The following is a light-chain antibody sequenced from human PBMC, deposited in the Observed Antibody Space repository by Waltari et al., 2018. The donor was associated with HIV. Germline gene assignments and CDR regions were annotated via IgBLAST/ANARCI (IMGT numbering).Light chain of an antibody. J-gene: IGLJ2*01. CDR3: CSYAGSYPVV. Sequence: QSALTQPRSVSGSPGQSVTISCTGTSSDVGVYNFVSWYQQHPGKAPKLMIYDVSKRPSGFPDRFSGSKSGNTASLTISGLQAEDEADYYCCSYAGSYPVVFGGGTKLTVL. CDR1: SSDVGVYNF. V-gene: IGLV2-11*01. CDR2: DVS.